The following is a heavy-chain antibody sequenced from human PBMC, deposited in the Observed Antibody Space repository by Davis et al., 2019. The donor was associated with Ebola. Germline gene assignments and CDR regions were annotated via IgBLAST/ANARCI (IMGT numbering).Heavy chain of an antibody. J-gene: IGHJ4*02. CDR2: INPSGGST. CDR3: ARGNFWDIVVVVAVSPLDY. CDR1: GYTFTSYY. D-gene: IGHD2-15*01. Sequence: AASVKVSCKASGYTFTSYYMHWVRQAPGQGLEWMGIINPSGGSTSYAQKFQGRVTMTRDTSTSTVYMELSSLRSEDTAVYYCARGNFWDIVVVVAVSPLDYWGQGTLVTVSS. V-gene: IGHV1-46*01.